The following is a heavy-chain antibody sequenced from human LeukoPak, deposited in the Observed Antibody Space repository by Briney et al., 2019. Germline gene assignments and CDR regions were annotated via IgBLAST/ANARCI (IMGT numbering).Heavy chain of an antibody. Sequence: GGSLRLSCAASGFTFTTYWMSWVRQAPEKGLEWVANINQDGVEKYYVASVRGRLTISRDNAKNSMYVQMNSLRAEDTAVYYCAGGFDGYYGFDLWGQGTMVSVSS. CDR3: AGGFDGYYGFDL. V-gene: IGHV3-7*05. J-gene: IGHJ3*01. D-gene: IGHD5-24*01. CDR2: INQDGVEK. CDR1: GFTFTTYW.